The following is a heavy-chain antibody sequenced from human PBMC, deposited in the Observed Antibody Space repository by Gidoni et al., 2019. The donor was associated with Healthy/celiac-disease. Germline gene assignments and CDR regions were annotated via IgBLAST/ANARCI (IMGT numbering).Heavy chain of an antibody. D-gene: IGHD3-10*01. V-gene: IGHV3-23*01. CDR1: GFTFSSYA. CDR2: ISGSGGST. CDR3: AKDPGSFILGYYYYGMDV. J-gene: IGHJ6*02. Sequence: EVQLLESGGGLVQPGGSLRLSCAASGFTFSSYAMSWVRQAPGKGLEWVSAISGSGGSTYYADSVKGRFTISRDNSKNTLYLQMNSLRAEDTAVYYCAKDPGSFILGYYYYGMDVWGQGTTVTVSS.